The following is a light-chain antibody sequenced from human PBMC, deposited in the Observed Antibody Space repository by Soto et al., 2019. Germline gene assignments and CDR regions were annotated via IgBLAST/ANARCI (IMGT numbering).Light chain of an antibody. CDR1: QGISTS. CDR2: AAS. J-gene: IGKJ4*01. Sequence: DIQMTQSPSYVSASVGDGVTITCRASQGISTSLGWYQQKPGKAPKLLIYAASSLQSGVPSRFSGTGSGTDFTLTISSLQPEDFATYYCQQTNSFPLTFGGGTKVDIK. CDR3: QQTNSFPLT. V-gene: IGKV1D-12*01.